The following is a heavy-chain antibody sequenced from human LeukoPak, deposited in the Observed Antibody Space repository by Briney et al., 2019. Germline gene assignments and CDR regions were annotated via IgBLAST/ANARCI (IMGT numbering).Heavy chain of an antibody. CDR2: MNPNSGNT. V-gene: IGHV1-8*03. J-gene: IGHJ4*02. D-gene: IGHD1-7*01. CDR3: ARGRSEFWNYVQFDY. CDR1: GYTFTSYD. Sequence: GASVKVSCKASGYTFTSYDINWVRQATGQGLEWMGWMNPNSGNTGYAQKFQGRVTITRNTSISTAYMELSSLRSEDTAVYYCARGRSEFWNYVQFDYWGQGTLVTVSS.